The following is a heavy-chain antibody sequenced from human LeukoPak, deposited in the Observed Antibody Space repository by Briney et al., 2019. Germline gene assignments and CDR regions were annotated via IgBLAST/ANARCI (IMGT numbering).Heavy chain of an antibody. D-gene: IGHD2-15*01. CDR2: INHSGST. CDR1: GGSFSGYY. J-gene: IGHJ5*02. Sequence: PSETLSLTCAVYGGSFSGYYWSWIRQPPGKGLEWIGEINHSGSTNYNPSLKSRVTISVDTSKNQFSLKLSSVTAADTAVYYCARGRRVIVVVVAASPSIGFDPWGQGTLVTVSS. V-gene: IGHV4-34*01. CDR3: ARGRRVIVVVVAASPSIGFDP.